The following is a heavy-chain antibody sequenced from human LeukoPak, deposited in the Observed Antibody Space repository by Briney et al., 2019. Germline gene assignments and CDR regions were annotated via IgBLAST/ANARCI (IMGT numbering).Heavy chain of an antibody. CDR2: ISSSSSTI. D-gene: IGHD2-2*01. V-gene: IGHV3-48*01. CDR1: GFTFSSYS. Sequence: GESLRLSCAASGFTFSSYSMNWVRQAPGKGLEWVSYISSSSSTIYYADSVKGRFTISRDNAKNSLYLQMNSLRAEDTAVYYCARGGCSSTSCRPDYWGQGTLVTVSS. CDR3: ARGGCSSTSCRPDY. J-gene: IGHJ4*02.